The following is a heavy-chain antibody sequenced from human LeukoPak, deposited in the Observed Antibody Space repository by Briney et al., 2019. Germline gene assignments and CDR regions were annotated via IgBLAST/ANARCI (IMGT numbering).Heavy chain of an antibody. CDR1: GFTFSSYA. CDR2: ISYDGSNK. V-gene: IGHV3-30*01. Sequence: GGSLRLSCAASGFTFSSYAMHWVRQAPGKGLEWVAVISYDGSNKYYADSVKGRFTISRGNSKNTLYLQMNSLRAEDTAVYYCARGLEGYYYDSSGYSDWGQGTLVTVSS. CDR3: ARGLEGYYYDSSGYSD. D-gene: IGHD3-22*01. J-gene: IGHJ4*02.